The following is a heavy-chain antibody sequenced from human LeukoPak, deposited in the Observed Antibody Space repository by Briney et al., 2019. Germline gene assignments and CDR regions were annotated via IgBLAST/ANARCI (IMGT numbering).Heavy chain of an antibody. CDR1: GYTFTSYG. CDR2: ISAYNGNT. Sequence: ASVKVSCEASGYTFTSYGISWVRQAPGQGLAWMGWISAYNGNTNYAQKLQGRVTMTTDTSTNTAYMELRSLTSDDTAVYYCARDRGRSYYYYYYMDVWGEGTTVTVSS. CDR3: ARDRGRSYYYYYYMDV. V-gene: IGHV1-18*01. J-gene: IGHJ6*03.